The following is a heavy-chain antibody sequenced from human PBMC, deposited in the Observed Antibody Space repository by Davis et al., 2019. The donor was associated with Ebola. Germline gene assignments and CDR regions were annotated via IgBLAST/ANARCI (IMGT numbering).Heavy chain of an antibody. Sequence: GESLKISCAASGFTFSSYSMNWVRQAPGKGLEWVSSISSSSSYIYYADSVKGRFTISRDNAKNSLYLQMNSLRAEDTAVYYCARVLSIVVVPAAIRGGQDYWGQGTLVTDSS. CDR1: GFTFSSYS. V-gene: IGHV3-21*01. D-gene: IGHD2-2*02. CDR2: ISSSSSYI. CDR3: ARVLSIVVVPAAIRGGQDY. J-gene: IGHJ4*02.